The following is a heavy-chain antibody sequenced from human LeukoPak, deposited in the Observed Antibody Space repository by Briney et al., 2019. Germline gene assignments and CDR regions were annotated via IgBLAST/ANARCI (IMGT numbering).Heavy chain of an antibody. D-gene: IGHD5-12*01. J-gene: IGHJ6*02. Sequence: SETLSLTCAVYGGSFSGYYWSWIRQPPGKGLEWIGEINHSGSTNYNPSLKSRVTISVDTSKNQFSLKLSSVTAADTAVYYCASLYSGYDLDYGMDVWGQGTTATVSS. CDR1: GGSFSGYY. CDR3: ASLYSGYDLDYGMDV. CDR2: INHSGST. V-gene: IGHV4-34*01.